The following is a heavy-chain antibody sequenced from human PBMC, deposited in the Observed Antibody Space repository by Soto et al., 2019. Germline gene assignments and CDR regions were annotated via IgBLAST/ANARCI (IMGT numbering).Heavy chain of an antibody. CDR1: GFTFSNYA. V-gene: IGHV3-23*01. CDR2: LNGSGGST. J-gene: IGHJ4*02. Sequence: GGSLRLSCAASGFTFSNYAMTWVRQAPGKGLEWVSGLNGSGGSTSSADSVKGRFAISRDNSKNTLYLQMNNLRDGDTAVYYCAGGFSAGKGSPPDFGGQGTLVTVSS. CDR3: AGGFSAGKGSPPDF. D-gene: IGHD3-10*01.